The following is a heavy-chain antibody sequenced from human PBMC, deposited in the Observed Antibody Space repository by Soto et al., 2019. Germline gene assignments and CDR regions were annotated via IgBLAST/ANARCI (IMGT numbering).Heavy chain of an antibody. CDR3: AKDYGDYPFDACDI. CDR2: ISSSGSTI. CDR1: GFTFSDYY. V-gene: IGHV3-11*01. J-gene: IGHJ3*02. Sequence: PGGSLRLSCAASGFTFSDYYMSWIRQAPGKGLEWVSYISSSGSTIYYADSVKGRFTISRDNAKNSLYLQMNSLRAEGTAVYYCAKDYGDYPFDACDIWGQGTMVTVSS. D-gene: IGHD4-17*01.